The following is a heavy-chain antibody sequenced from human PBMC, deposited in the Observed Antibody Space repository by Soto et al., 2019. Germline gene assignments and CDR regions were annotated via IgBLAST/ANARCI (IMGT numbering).Heavy chain of an antibody. D-gene: IGHD2-15*01. Sequence: GGSLRLSCAASGFTFSSYEMNWVRQAPGKGLEWVSYISSSGSTIYYADSVKGRFTISRDNAKNSLYLQMNSLRAEDTAVYYCARDSSDQEVYYCMDVWYQEXTLTASS. CDR3: ARDSSDQEVYYCMDV. CDR1: GFTFSSYE. CDR2: ISSSGSTI. V-gene: IGHV3-48*03. J-gene: IGHJ6*02.